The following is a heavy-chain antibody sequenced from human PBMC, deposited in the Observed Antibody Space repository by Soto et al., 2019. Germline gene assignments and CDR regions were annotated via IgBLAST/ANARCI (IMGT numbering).Heavy chain of an antibody. J-gene: IGHJ4*02. D-gene: IGHD2-15*01. CDR2: IIPIFGTA. Sequence: SVNVSCKASGGTFSSYAISWVRQAPGQGLEWMGGIIPIFGTANYAQRFQGRVTITADKSTSTAYMELSSLRSEDTAVYYCARDRSVVGTYYFDYWGQGTLVTVSS. V-gene: IGHV1-69*06. CDR3: ARDRSVVGTYYFDY. CDR1: GGTFSSYA.